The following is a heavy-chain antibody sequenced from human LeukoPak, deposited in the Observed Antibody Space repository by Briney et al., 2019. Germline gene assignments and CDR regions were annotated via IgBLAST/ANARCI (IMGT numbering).Heavy chain of an antibody. Sequence: GGSLRLSCAASGFTFSSYSMNWVRQAPGKGLEWVSYISSSSSTIYYADSVKGRFTISRDNSKNTVYLQMNSLRAEDTAVYYCARARGSSWYYFDYWGQGTLVTVSS. D-gene: IGHD6-13*01. CDR2: ISSSSSTI. CDR3: ARARGSSWYYFDY. CDR1: GFTFSSYS. V-gene: IGHV3-48*01. J-gene: IGHJ4*02.